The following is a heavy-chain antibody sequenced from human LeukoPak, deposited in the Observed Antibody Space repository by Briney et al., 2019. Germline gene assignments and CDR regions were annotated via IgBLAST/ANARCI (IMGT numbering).Heavy chain of an antibody. CDR2: IGWNSGTI. Sequence: GGSLRLSCAASGFTFDDYVMNWVRQAPGKGLEWVSGIGWNSGTIGYADSVKGRFTISRDNAKNSLYLQMNSLRAEDTALYYCVKGAAYHLGDAFDIWGQGTMVTVSS. V-gene: IGHV3-9*01. CDR3: VKGAAYHLGDAFDI. D-gene: IGHD2-15*01. J-gene: IGHJ3*02. CDR1: GFTFDDYV.